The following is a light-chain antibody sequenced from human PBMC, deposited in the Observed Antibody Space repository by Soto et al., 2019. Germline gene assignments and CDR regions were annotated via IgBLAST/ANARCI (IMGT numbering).Light chain of an antibody. J-gene: IGLJ2*01. CDR3: SSYTSSSTLVV. CDR1: SSDIGNYNY. CDR2: DVN. Sequence: QSALTQPASVSGSPGQSITISCTGASSDIGNYNYVSWYQQHPGKAPKLIIYDVNSRPSGVSSRFSGSKSGNTASLNISGLQAEDEADYYCSSYTSSSTLVVFGGGTKLTVL. V-gene: IGLV2-14*03.